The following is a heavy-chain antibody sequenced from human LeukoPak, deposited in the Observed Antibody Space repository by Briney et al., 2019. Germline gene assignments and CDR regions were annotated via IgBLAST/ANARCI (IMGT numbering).Heavy chain of an antibody. CDR2: ISGSGGST. CDR1: GFTFSSFE. V-gene: IGHV3-23*01. J-gene: IGHJ4*02. Sequence: PGGSLRLSCAAAGFTFSSFEMNWVRQAPGKGLEWVSAISGSGGSTYYADSVKGRFTISRDNSKNTLYLQMNSLRAEDTAVYYCAKGRTYYDPDYWGQGTLVTVSS. CDR3: AKGRTYYDPDY. D-gene: IGHD3-22*01.